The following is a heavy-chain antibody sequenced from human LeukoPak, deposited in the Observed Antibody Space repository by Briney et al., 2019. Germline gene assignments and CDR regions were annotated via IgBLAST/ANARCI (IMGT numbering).Heavy chain of an antibody. Sequence: PSETLSLTCTVSGGSISSSSYYWGWIRQPPGKGLEWIGSIYYSGSTYYSPSLKSRVTISVDTSKNQFSLKLSSVTAADTAVYYCARDSAHGIDYWGQGTLVTVSS. J-gene: IGHJ4*02. CDR2: IYYSGST. D-gene: IGHD1-14*01. CDR1: GGSISSSSYY. CDR3: ARDSAHGIDY. V-gene: IGHV4-39*07.